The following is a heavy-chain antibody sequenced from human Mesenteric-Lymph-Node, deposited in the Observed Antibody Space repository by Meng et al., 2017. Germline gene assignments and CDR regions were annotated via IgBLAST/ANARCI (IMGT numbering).Heavy chain of an antibody. V-gene: IGHV3-53*04. CDR3: ATTYDSSGYYWLADAFDI. CDR1: GFTVSSNY. J-gene: IGHJ3*02. D-gene: IGHD3-22*01. CDR2: IYSGGST. Sequence: GESLKISCAASGFTVSSNYMSWVRQAPGKGLEWVSVIYSGGSTYYADSVKGRFTISRHNSKNTLYLQMNSLRAEDTAVYYCATTYDSSGYYWLADAFDIWGQGKRVNVAS.